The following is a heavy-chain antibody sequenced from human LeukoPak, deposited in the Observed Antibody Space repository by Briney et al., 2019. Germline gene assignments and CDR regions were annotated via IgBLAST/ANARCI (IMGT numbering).Heavy chain of an antibody. CDR1: GGSISNYY. Sequence: SETLSLTCTVSGGSISNYYWSWIRQPPGKGLEWIAYIYFTGTTNYNPSLKSRVTISVDTSKNQFSLKLTSVTAADTAVYYCARYAAMDDDYFDYWGQGTLVTVSS. D-gene: IGHD5-18*01. CDR3: ARYAAMDDDYFDY. V-gene: IGHV4-59*01. CDR2: IYFTGTT. J-gene: IGHJ4*02.